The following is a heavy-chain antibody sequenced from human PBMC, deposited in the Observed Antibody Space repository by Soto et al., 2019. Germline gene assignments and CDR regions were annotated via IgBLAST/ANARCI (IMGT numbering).Heavy chain of an antibody. CDR3: ARDTYYYDSSVLLYYYGMDA. V-gene: IGHV2-70*11. CDR2: IDWDDDK. Sequence: SGPTLVNPTQTLTLTCTFSGFSLSTSGMCVSWIRQPPGKALEWLARIDWDDDKYYSTFLKTRLTISKDTSKNQVVLTMTNMDPVDTATYYCARDTYYYDSSVLLYYYGMDAWGQGTTVTVSS. CDR1: GFSLSTSGMC. J-gene: IGHJ6*02. D-gene: IGHD3-22*01.